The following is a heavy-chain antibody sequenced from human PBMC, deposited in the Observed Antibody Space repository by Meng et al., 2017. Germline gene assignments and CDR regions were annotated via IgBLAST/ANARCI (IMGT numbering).Heavy chain of an antibody. Sequence: GESLKISCTASGFTFSSYAMHWVRQAPGKGLEWVAVISYDGSNKYYADSVKGRFTISRDNFKNTLYLQMNSLRAEDTAVYYCARDLYVERVVVGATPGDYWGQGTLVTVSS. CDR2: ISYDGSNK. J-gene: IGHJ4*02. CDR1: GFTFSSYA. D-gene: IGHD2-15*01. CDR3: ARDLYVERVVVGATPGDY. V-gene: IGHV3-30*04.